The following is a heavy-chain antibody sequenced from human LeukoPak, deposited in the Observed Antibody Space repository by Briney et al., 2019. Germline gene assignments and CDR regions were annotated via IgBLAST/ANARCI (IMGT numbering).Heavy chain of an antibody. J-gene: IGHJ4*02. D-gene: IGHD5-12*01. CDR1: GGSFSGYY. Sequence: SETLSLTCAIYGGSFSGYYWSWIRQPPGKGLEWIGEINHSGSTNYNPSLKSRVTISVDTSKNQFSLKLSSVTAADTAVYYCAREFSGYDFDYWGQGTLVTVSS. CDR2: INHSGST. V-gene: IGHV4-34*01. CDR3: AREFSGYDFDY.